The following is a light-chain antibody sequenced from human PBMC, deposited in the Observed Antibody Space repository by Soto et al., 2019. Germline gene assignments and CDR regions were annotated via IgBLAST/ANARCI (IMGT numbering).Light chain of an antibody. J-gene: IGKJ4*01. Sequence: EIVLTQSPATLSLSPGETDTLSCRASQSIDIYLAWYQQRPGRAPRLLIYDASSRPAAVPARFSGSGSGTDFTLTIAGLEPEDFAVYYCQQRGNWPLTFGGGTKVDVK. V-gene: IGKV3-11*01. CDR1: QSIDIY. CDR3: QQRGNWPLT. CDR2: DAS.